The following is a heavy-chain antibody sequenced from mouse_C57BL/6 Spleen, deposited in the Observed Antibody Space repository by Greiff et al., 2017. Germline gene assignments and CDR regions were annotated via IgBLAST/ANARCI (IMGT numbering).Heavy chain of an antibody. V-gene: IGHV1-85*01. J-gene: IGHJ4*01. CDR2: IYPRDGST. CDR1: GYTFTSYD. Sequence: VQLQQSGPELVKPGVSVKLSCKASGYTFTSYDINWVKQRPGQGLEWFGLIYPRDGSTKYNMKFKGKVTLTVDTSSSTAYMELHSLTSEDSAVYFCARELPYYAMDYWGQGTSVTVSS. CDR3: ARELPYYAMDY.